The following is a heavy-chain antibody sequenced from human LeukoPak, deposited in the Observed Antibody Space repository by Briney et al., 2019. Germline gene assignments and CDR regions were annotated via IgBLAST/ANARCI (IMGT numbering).Heavy chain of an antibody. CDR2: INWNGGST. CDR1: GFTFDDYG. V-gene: IGHV3-20*04. Sequence: GGSLRLSCAASGFTFDDYGMSWVRQAPGKGLEWVSGINWNGGSTGYADSVKGRFTISRDNAKNSLYLQMNSLRAEDTALYYWARDRPSGYYDSRGYYDAFYIWGQGTMVTVSS. D-gene: IGHD3-22*01. J-gene: IGHJ3*02. CDR3: ARDRPSGYYDSRGYYDAFYI.